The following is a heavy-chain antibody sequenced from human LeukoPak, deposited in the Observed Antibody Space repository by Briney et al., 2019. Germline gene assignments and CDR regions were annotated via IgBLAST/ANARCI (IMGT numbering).Heavy chain of an antibody. V-gene: IGHV3-30*04. CDR1: GFTFSSYA. CDR2: ISYDGSNK. CDR3: AKDKGSGWYGSDY. Sequence: GRSLRLSCAASGFTFSSYAMHWVRQAPGKGLEWVAVISYDGSNKFYADSVKGRFTISRDNSKNTLSLQMNSLRAEDTAVYYCAKDKGSGWYGSDYWGQGTLVTVSS. J-gene: IGHJ4*02. D-gene: IGHD6-19*01.